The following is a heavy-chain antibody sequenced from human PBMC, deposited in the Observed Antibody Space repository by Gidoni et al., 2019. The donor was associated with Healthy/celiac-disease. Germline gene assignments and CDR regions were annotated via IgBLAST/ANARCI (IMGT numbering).Heavy chain of an antibody. Sequence: EVQLVESGGGLVKPGGSLRLSCAASGFTFSNAWMSWVRQAPGKGLEWVGRIKSKTDGGTTDYAAPVKGRFTISRDDSKNTLYLQMNSLKTEDTAVYYCTTAPGGSYLDYYYYGMDVWGQGTTVTVSS. V-gene: IGHV3-15*01. CDR1: GFTFSNAW. J-gene: IGHJ6*02. D-gene: IGHD1-26*01. CDR3: TTAPGGSYLDYYYYGMDV. CDR2: IKSKTDGGTT.